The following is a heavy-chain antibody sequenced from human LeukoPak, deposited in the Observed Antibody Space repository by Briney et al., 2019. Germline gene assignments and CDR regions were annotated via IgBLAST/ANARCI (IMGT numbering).Heavy chain of an antibody. CDR2: NSGSGGST. Sequence: GASLRLSCEASGFTFSSYAMSWVRQAPGKGLEWVSANSGSGGSTYYADSVKGRFTISRDNSKNTVYLQMNSLRAEDTAVYYCAKHRVATDSIWAFVYWGQGTLVTVSS. J-gene: IGHJ4*02. V-gene: IGHV3-23*01. CDR1: GFTFSSYA. D-gene: IGHD3-3*02. CDR3: AKHRVATDSIWAFVY.